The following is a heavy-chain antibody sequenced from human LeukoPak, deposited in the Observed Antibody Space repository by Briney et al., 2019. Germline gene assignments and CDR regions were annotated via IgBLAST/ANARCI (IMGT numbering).Heavy chain of an antibody. J-gene: IGHJ6*02. V-gene: IGHV3-23*01. CDR1: GFTFSTYA. CDR2: ISGSGGYT. D-gene: IGHD3-10*01. Sequence: GGSLRLPCAASGFTFSTYAMSWVRQAPGKGLEWVSAISGSGGYTYYADSVKGRFTISRDNSRDTLYLQMNSLRAEDTALYYCAKPPFGELWSYYYYGLDVWGQGTTVTVSS. CDR3: AKPPFGELWSYYYYGLDV.